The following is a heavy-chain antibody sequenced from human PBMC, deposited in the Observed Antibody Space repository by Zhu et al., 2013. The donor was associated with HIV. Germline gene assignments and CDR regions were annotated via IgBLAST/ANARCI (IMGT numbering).Heavy chain of an antibody. D-gene: IGHD4-17*01. J-gene: IGHJ4*02. V-gene: IGHV3-23*04. CDR2: ISGSGGST. CDR1: GFTFSSYA. CDR3: AKDLFSTVTTPTGVDY. Sequence: EVQLVESGGGLVQPGGSLRLSCAASGFTFSSYAMSWVRQAPGKGLEWVSAISGSGGSTYYADSVKGRFTISRDNSKNTLYLQMNSLRAEDTAVYYCAKDLFSTVTTPTGVDYWGQGTLVTVSS.